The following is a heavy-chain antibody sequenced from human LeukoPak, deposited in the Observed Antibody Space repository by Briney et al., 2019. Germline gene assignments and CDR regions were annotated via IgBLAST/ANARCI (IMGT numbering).Heavy chain of an antibody. CDR2: ISSSGSTI. Sequence: QTGGSLRLSCAAYGFTFSIYEMNWVRQAPGKGLEWVSYISSSGSTIYYADSVKGRFTISRDNAKNSLYLQMNSLRAEDTAVYYCAAPALIDWLPLYAHDAFDIWGQGTMVTVSS. CDR3: AAPALIDWLPLYAHDAFDI. D-gene: IGHD3-9*01. CDR1: GFTFSIYE. J-gene: IGHJ3*02. V-gene: IGHV3-48*03.